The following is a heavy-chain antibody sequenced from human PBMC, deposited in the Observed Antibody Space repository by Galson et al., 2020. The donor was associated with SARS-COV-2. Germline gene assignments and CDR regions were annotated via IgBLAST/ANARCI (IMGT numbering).Heavy chain of an antibody. V-gene: IGHV3-30-3*01. Sequence: GESLKISCAASTFTFTSFDMHWVRQAPGKGLEWVALTSFDGSNEYYADSVKGRFTISRDNSKDMLFLQLNSLRVEDTAVYYCARGGGKGLLDYWGQGTLVTVSS. CDR1: TFTFTSFD. CDR3: ARGGGKGLLDY. J-gene: IGHJ4*02. CDR2: TSFDGSNE. D-gene: IGHD2-15*01.